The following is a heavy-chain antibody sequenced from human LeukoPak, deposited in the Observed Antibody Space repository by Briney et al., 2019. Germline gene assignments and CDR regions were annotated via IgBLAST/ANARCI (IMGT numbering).Heavy chain of an antibody. D-gene: IGHD3-22*01. Sequence: GEPLKIPCKGSGYRLTSSWISWVRRMPGKGLEWIGIIYPGDSDTKYSPSFQGQVTISADNSISTAYLQWSSLKASDPAMYYCARPDYYDSSGYYYSDYWGQGTLVTASS. CDR3: ARPDYYDSSGYYYSDY. CDR1: GYRLTSSW. J-gene: IGHJ4*02. CDR2: IYPGDSDT. V-gene: IGHV5-51*03.